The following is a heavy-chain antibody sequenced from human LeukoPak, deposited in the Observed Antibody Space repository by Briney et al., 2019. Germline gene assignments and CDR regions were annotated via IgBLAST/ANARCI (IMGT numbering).Heavy chain of an antibody. D-gene: IGHD3-3*01. CDR3: ARDLIESEGWFDP. CDR2: IYYSGST. V-gene: IGHV4-59*01. Sequence: SETLSLTCTVSGGSISSYYWSWLRQPPGKGLEWIGYIYYSGSTNYNPSLKSRVTISVDTSKNQFSLKLSSVTAADTAVYYCARDLIESEGWFDPWGQGTLVTVSS. CDR1: GGSISSYY. J-gene: IGHJ5*02.